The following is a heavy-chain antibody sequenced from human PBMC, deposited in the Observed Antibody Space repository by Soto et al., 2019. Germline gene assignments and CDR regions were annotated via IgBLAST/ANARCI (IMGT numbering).Heavy chain of an antibody. CDR1: GGSFSGYY. CDR3: ARWRNWNYGARGSYYYYMDV. V-gene: IGHV4-34*01. J-gene: IGHJ6*03. D-gene: IGHD1-7*01. CDR2: INHSGST. Sequence: SETLCLTCAVXGGSFSGYYWSWIRQPPGKGLEWIGEINHSGSTNYNPSLKSRVTISVDTSKNQFSLKLSSVTAADTAVYYCARWRNWNYGARGSYYYYMDVWGKGTTVTV.